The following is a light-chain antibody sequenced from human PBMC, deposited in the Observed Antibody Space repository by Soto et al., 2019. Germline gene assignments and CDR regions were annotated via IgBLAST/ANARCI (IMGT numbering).Light chain of an antibody. CDR2: DVS. J-gene: IGLJ2*01. Sequence: QSALTQPASVSGSPGQSITISCTGTSSDVGGYNYVSWYQQHPGKAPKLMIYDVSSRPSGVSNRFSGSKSGNTASLTISGLPAEDEADYYCSSYRSSSAPVVFGGGTKLTVL. CDR1: SSDVGGYNY. V-gene: IGLV2-14*01. CDR3: SSYRSSSAPVV.